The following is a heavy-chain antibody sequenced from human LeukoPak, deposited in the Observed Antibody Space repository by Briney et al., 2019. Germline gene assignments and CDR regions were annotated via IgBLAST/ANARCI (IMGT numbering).Heavy chain of an antibody. CDR1: GGSFSGYY. V-gene: IGHV4-34*01. J-gene: IGHJ3*01. D-gene: IGHD2-2*01. CDR3: ARPASPLPATSGPFAFDS. CDR2: VHYSGSA. Sequence: SETLSLTCAVYGGSFSGYYWTWIRQSPGRGLEWIGEVHYSGSATYNPSLKSRVTISVDTSINQFSLKMNSVTAADTAVYYCARPASPLPATSGPFAFDSWGQGTMVTVSS.